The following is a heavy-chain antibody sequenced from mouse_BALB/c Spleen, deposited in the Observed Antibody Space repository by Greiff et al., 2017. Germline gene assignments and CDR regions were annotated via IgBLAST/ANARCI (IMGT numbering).Heavy chain of an antibody. CDR1: GYSITSDYA. D-gene: IGHD1-1*01. V-gene: IGHV3-2*02. J-gene: IGHJ2*01. CDR2: ISYSGST. CDR3: ARSSRNYYGSSFFDY. Sequence: EVNLVESGPGLVKPSQSLSLTCTVTGYSITSDYAWNWIRQFPGNKLEWMGYISYSGSTSYNPSLKSRISITRDTSKNQFFLQLNSVTTEDTATYYCARSSRNYYGSSFFDYWGQGTTLTVSS.